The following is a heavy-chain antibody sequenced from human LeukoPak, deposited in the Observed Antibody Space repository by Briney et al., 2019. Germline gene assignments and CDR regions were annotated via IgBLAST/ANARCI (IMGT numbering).Heavy chain of an antibody. CDR3: ARHGFPFYGFDI. Sequence: SGPTLVNPTQTLTLTCTFSGFSLSTSGVGVGWIRQPPGKGLEWIASIYYSGSTYYNPSLKSRVTISADTSKNQFSLKLSSVSAADTAVYYCARHGFPFYGFDIWGQGTMVTVSS. D-gene: IGHD2-2*03. J-gene: IGHJ3*02. CDR1: GFSLSTSGVG. V-gene: IGHV4-39*01. CDR2: IYYSGST.